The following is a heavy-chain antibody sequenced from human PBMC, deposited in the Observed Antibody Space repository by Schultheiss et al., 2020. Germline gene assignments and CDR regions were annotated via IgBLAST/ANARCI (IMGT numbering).Heavy chain of an antibody. CDR2: IGGRGDKT. J-gene: IGHJ4*02. Sequence: GGSLRLSCAASGFTFYNYAMTWVRQAPGKGLEWVSTIGGRGDKTYYADSVRGQFIISRDNSKNTLYLQMNSLKVEDTAVYYCAKEKLNLRFYDHWGQGTLVTVSS. V-gene: IGHV3-23*01. CDR1: GFTFYNYA. CDR3: AKEKLNLRFYDH. D-gene: IGHD3-3*01.